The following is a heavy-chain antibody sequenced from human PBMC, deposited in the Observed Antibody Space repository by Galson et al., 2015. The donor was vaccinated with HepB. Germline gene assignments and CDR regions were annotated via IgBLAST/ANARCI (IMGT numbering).Heavy chain of an antibody. CDR3: ARSFSGEPSLQYFFF. CDR1: GGAFSSHT. J-gene: IGHJ4*02. CDR2: ITPMFGRA. D-gene: IGHD3-3*01. Sequence: SVKVSCKASGGAFSSHTIDWMRQAPGQGLEWMGGITPMFGRANCAQKLQGRVMITADDSTSTAYMEVRGLRTEDTAMYYCARSFSGEPSLQYFFFWGQGTLVTVS. V-gene: IGHV1-69*13.